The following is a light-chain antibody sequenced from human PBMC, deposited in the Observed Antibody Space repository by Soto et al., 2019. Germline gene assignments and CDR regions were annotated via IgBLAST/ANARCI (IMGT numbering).Light chain of an antibody. CDR3: GAGDSSLNVVV. Sequence: QSVLTQPPSVSAAPGQRVTISCSGSGSNVANNFVAWYQQFPGTAPKLLIYDDDKRPSGIPDRFSASKSGASATLGITGLQTGDEADYYCGAGDSSLNVVVLGGGTKVTVL. CDR2: DDD. CDR1: GSNVANNF. J-gene: IGLJ3*02. V-gene: IGLV1-51*01.